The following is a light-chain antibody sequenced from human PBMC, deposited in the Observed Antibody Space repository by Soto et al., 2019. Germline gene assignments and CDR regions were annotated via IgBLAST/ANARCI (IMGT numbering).Light chain of an antibody. CDR3: QQSYSTPRT. Sequence: DIQLTQSPSSLSASVGDRVTITCRASQRIGSYLNWYQHEPGKAPKLLIYAASSLQSGVPSRVSGSGSGTYFPLTISSLQPEDFATYYCQQSYSTPRTFGQGTKLEIK. V-gene: IGKV1-39*01. J-gene: IGKJ2*01. CDR1: QRIGSY. CDR2: AAS.